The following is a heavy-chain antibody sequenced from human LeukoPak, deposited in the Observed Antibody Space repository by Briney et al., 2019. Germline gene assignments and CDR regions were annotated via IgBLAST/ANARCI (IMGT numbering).Heavy chain of an antibody. CDR1: GFTFSSYA. J-gene: IGHJ4*02. D-gene: IGHD4-17*01. CDR3: AREDYGDYVSSLDY. CDR2: ISYDGSNK. Sequence: GGSLRLSCAASGFTFSSYAMHWVRQAPGKGLEWVAVISYDGSNKYYADSVKGRFTISRDNSKNTLYLQMNSLRAEDTAVYYCAREDYGDYVSSLDYWGQGTLVTVSS. V-gene: IGHV3-30*04.